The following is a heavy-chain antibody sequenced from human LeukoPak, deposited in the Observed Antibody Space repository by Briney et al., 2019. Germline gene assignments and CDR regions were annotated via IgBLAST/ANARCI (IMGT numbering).Heavy chain of an antibody. Sequence: SETLSLTCTVSGGSISSGDNYWSWIRQPPGKGLEWIGSVYHSGSTYYNPSLKSRVTISVDTSKNQFSLKLSSVTAADTAVYYCARRYSSGGSCYFDYWGQGTLVTVSS. CDR2: VYHSGST. J-gene: IGHJ4*02. D-gene: IGHD2-15*01. CDR1: GGSISSGDNY. CDR3: ARRYSSGGSCYFDY. V-gene: IGHV4-39*07.